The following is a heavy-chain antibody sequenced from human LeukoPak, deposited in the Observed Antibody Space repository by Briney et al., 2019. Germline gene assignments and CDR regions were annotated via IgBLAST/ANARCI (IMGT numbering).Heavy chain of an antibody. CDR1: GYTFTSYY. Sequence: VASVKVSCKASGYTFTSYYIHWVRQAPGQGLEWMGWISAYNGNTNHAQKVQGRVTMTTDTSTSTAYMELRSLRSDDTAVYYCATCSGGSCYRDAFDIWGQGTMVTVPS. V-gene: IGHV1-18*04. D-gene: IGHD2-15*01. CDR2: ISAYNGNT. CDR3: ATCSGGSCYRDAFDI. J-gene: IGHJ3*02.